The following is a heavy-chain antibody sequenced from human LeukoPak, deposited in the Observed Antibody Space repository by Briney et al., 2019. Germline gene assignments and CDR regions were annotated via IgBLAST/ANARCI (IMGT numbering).Heavy chain of an antibody. J-gene: IGHJ6*02. CDR1: GYTFTSYD. CDR3: ARMSNYDFWSGHYYYGMDV. CDR2: MNPNSGNT. D-gene: IGHD3-3*01. V-gene: IGHV1-8*01. Sequence: GASVKVSCKASGYTFTSYDINWVRQATGQGLEWMGWMNPNSGNTGYAQKFQGRVTMTRNTSISTAYMELSSLRSEDTAVYYCARMSNYDFWSGHYYYGMDVWGQGTTVTVS.